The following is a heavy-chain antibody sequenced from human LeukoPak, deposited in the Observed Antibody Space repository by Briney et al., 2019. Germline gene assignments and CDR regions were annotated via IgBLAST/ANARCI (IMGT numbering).Heavy chain of an antibody. CDR1: GGTFSTSA. J-gene: IGHJ6*02. CDR3: ARDQGLTAPPPYGLDV. V-gene: IGHV1-69*04. CDR2: IIPVLNIT. D-gene: IGHD5-18*01. Sequence: SVKVSCKTSGGTFSTSAITWVRQAPGQGLEWMGRIIPVLNITTYAQRFQGRVTTTADTSTSTVYMELSSLRSEETAVYYCARDQGLTAPPPYGLDVWGQGTTVIVSS.